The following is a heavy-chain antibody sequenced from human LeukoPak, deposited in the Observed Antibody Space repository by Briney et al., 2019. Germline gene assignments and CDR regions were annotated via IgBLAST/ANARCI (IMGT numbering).Heavy chain of an antibody. CDR3: ARDLHYYVAMDV. CDR1: GFTFSSYA. CDR2: LSGSGDST. Sequence: GGSLRLSCAASGFTFSSYAMSWVRQAPGKGLEWVSGLSGSGDSTYYADSVKGRFTISRDNSKNTLFLRMSSLRAGDTAVYYCARDLHYYVAMDVWGQGTTVTVSS. D-gene: IGHD3-10*02. V-gene: IGHV3-23*01. J-gene: IGHJ6*02.